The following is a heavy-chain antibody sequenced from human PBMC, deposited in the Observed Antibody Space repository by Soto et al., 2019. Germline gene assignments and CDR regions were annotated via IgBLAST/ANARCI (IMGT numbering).Heavy chain of an antibody. V-gene: IGHV3-30-3*01. Sequence: RLSCAASGFTFSSYAMHWVRQAPGKGLEWVAVISYDGSNKYYADSVKGRFTISRDNSKNTLYLQMNSLRAEDTAVYYCAARRTMVHYWGQGTLVTVSS. CDR1: GFTFSSYA. D-gene: IGHD3-10*01. J-gene: IGHJ4*02. CDR3: AARRTMVHY. CDR2: ISYDGSNK.